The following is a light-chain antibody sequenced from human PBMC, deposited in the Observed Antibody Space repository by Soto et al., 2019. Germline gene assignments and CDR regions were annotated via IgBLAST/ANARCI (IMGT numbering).Light chain of an antibody. J-gene: IGKJ1*01. CDR3: QQYGSSWT. CDR1: QSVSSSY. V-gene: IGKV3-20*01. CDR2: GAS. Sequence: EIVLTQSPDTLSLSPGERATLSCRASQSVSSSYLAWYQQKPGQAPRLLIYGASSRATGIPDRFSGRGSGTDFTLTISRLEPEDFAVYYCQQYGSSWTFGQGTKVEIK.